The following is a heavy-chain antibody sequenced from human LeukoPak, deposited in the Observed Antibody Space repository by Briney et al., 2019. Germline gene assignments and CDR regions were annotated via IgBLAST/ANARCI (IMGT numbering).Heavy chain of an antibody. J-gene: IGHJ4*02. CDR2: ISWNSGSL. V-gene: IGHV3-9*01. CDR3: ARPLNEYYYDSSGYYGR. D-gene: IGHD3-22*01. Sequence: PGGSLRLSCTASGFTFDDYAMHWVRQTPGKGLEWISGISWNSGSLGYADSVKGRFTISRDNAKNSLYLQMNDLRAEDTVMYYCARPLNEYYYDSSGYYGRWGQGTLVTVSS. CDR1: GFTFDDYA.